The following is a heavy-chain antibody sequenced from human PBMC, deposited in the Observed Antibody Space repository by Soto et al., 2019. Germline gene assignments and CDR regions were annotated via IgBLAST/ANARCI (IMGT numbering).Heavy chain of an antibody. J-gene: IGHJ4*02. CDR1: GYTFTGYG. Sequence: ASVKGSWTASGYTFTGYGVSWGRQAPGQGLEWMGWISAYNGNTNYAQKLQGRVTITTDTSTSTAYMELRSLRSDDTAVYYCARYRRWLQFIDYSGQRTFVTGSS. V-gene: IGHV1-18*01. CDR3: ARYRRWLQFIDY. D-gene: IGHD5-12*01. CDR2: ISAYNGNT.